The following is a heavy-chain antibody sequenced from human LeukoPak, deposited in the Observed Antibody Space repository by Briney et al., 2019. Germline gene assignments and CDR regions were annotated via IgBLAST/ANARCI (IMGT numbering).Heavy chain of an antibody. V-gene: IGHV3-23*01. CDR1: GFTFSSYA. Sequence: GGSLRVSCAASGFTFSSYAVTWVRQAPGKGLEWVSGITGSGDTTFYAASVKGRFTISRDNSKNTLYLQMHSLRAEDTALYFCAKAVSHSYFDFWGQGTLVTVSA. J-gene: IGHJ4*02. D-gene: IGHD6-19*01. CDR3: AKAVSHSYFDF. CDR2: ITGSGDTT.